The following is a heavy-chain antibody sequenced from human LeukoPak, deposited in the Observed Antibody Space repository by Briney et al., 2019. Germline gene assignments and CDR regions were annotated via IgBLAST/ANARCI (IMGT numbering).Heavy chain of an antibody. D-gene: IGHD3-10*01. V-gene: IGHV3-30*18. CDR2: ISYDGSNK. Sequence: QPGRSLRLSCAASGFTFSSYGMHWVRQAPGKGLEWVAVISYDGSNKYYADSVKGRFTISRDNSKNTLYLQMCSLRAEDTAVYYCAKASGYFDYWGQGTLVTVSS. J-gene: IGHJ4*02. CDR1: GFTFSSYG. CDR3: AKASGYFDY.